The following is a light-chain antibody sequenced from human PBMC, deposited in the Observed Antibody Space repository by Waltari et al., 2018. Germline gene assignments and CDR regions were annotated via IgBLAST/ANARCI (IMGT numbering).Light chain of an antibody. CDR3: CSYAGSSTLV. Sequence: QSALTQPASVSGSPGQSITISCTGTSSDVGSYNLVSWYQHHPGKAPKLMSYEGTKRPSWVSNRFSGSKSGNTASLTISGRQAEDEADYYCCSYAGSSTLVFGGGTKLTVL. V-gene: IGLV2-23*01. CDR2: EGT. CDR1: SSDVGSYNL. J-gene: IGLJ3*02.